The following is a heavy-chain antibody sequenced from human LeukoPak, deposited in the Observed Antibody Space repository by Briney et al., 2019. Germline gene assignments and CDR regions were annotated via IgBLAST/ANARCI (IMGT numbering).Heavy chain of an antibody. J-gene: IGHJ4*02. Sequence: GGSLRISCAASGFTSSNYWMSWVRQAPGKGLEWVANIKQDGSEKYYVDSVKGRFTISRDNANNSLYLQMNSLRAEDTAVYYCARDRGSSGWYEFDYWGQGTLVTVSS. CDR1: GFTSSNYW. D-gene: IGHD6-19*01. CDR3: ARDRGSSGWYEFDY. CDR2: IKQDGSEK. V-gene: IGHV3-7*01.